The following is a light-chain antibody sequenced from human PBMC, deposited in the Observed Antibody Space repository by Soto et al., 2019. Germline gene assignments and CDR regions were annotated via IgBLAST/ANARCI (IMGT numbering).Light chain of an antibody. CDR3: QQYYSNPIT. Sequence: DIQMTQSPSSLSASVGDRVTTTCRASQSIRGCLDWFQQKPGKAPKLLISNASSLEIGVPSRFSGSGSGTNFTLTISCLQSEDFATYYCQQYYSNPITFGQGTRLEI. J-gene: IGKJ5*01. V-gene: IGKV1-39*01. CDR1: QSIRGC. CDR2: NAS.